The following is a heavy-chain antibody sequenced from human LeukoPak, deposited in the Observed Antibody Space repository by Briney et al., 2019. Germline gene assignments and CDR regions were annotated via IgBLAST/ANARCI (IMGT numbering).Heavy chain of an antibody. D-gene: IGHD3-22*01. CDR3: ARAKTRRHYDSSGNLDAFDI. CDR2: IYHSGST. V-gene: IGHV4-30-2*01. J-gene: IGHJ3*02. CDR1: GGSISSGDYS. Sequence: SETLSLTCVVSGGSISSGDYSWSWIRQPPGKGLEWIGYIYHSGSTYYNPSLKSRVTISVDRSKNQFSLKLTSVTAADTAVYYCARAKTRRHYDSSGNLDAFDIWGQGTMVTVSS.